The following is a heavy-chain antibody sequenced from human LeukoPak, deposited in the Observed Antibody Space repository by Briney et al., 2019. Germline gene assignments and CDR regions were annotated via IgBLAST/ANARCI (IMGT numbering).Heavy chain of an antibody. D-gene: IGHD4-23*01. CDR1: GFTFSSYA. V-gene: IGHV3-64*01. J-gene: IGHJ4*02. CDR2: ISSNGGST. Sequence: PGGSLRLSCAASGFTFSSYAMPWVRQAPGKGLEYVSAISSNGGSTYYANSVKGRFTISRDNSKNTLYLQMGSLRAEDMVVYYCARVAYGGNSLPFDYWGQGTLVTVSS. CDR3: ARVAYGGNSLPFDY.